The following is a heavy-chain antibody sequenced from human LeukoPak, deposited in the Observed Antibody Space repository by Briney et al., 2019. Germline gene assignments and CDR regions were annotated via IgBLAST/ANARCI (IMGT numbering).Heavy chain of an antibody. CDR2: ISWNSGSI. D-gene: IGHD6-19*01. Sequence: GGSLRLSCAASGFTFDDYAMHWVRQAPGKGLEWVSGISWNSGSIGYADSVKGRFTISRDNAKNSLHLQMNSLRAEDTALYYCAKDGAHSSGWYELDYWGQGTLVTVSS. J-gene: IGHJ4*02. V-gene: IGHV3-9*01. CDR1: GFTFDDYA. CDR3: AKDGAHSSGWYELDY.